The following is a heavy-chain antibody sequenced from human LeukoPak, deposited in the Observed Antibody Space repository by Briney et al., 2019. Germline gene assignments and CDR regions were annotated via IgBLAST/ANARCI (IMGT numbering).Heavy chain of an antibody. CDR3: ARDAHNGYEFHDWFDP. V-gene: IGHV1-2*02. J-gene: IGHJ5*02. CDR2: INPNSGGT. D-gene: IGHD5-12*01. Sequence: ASVKVSCKASGYTFTDYYIHWVRQAPEQGLEWMGWINPNSGGTKYAQKFQGRVTMTTDTSISTAYMEMSRLTSDDTAVYYCARDAHNGYEFHDWFDPWGQGALVTVSS. CDR1: GYTFTDYY.